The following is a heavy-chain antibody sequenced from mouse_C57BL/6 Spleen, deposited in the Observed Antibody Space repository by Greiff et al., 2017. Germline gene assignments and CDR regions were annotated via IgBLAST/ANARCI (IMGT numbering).Heavy chain of an antibody. CDR3: TSELGGFAY. D-gene: IGHD4-1*01. Sequence: VQLQQSGPGLVQPSQSLSITCTVSGFSLTNYGVHWVRQSPGKGLEWLGVIWRGGSTAYNAAFMSRLSITKENSKSQVFFKMNSLQADDTAIYYCTSELGGFAYWGQGPLVTVST. J-gene: IGHJ3*01. CDR1: GFSLTNYG. CDR2: IWRGGST. V-gene: IGHV2-5*01.